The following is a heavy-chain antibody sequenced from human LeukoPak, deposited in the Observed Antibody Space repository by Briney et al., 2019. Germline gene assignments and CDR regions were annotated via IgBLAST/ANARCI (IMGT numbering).Heavy chain of an antibody. J-gene: IGHJ4*02. Sequence: GGSLRLSCAASGFTFSSYAMSWVRQTPGEGLEWVSAISGSGGSTYYADSVKGRFTISKDNSKNTLYLQMNSLRAEDTAVYYCAKDRGYSGYDLFDYWGQGTLVTVSS. CDR2: ISGSGGST. V-gene: IGHV3-23*01. CDR3: AKDRGYSGYDLFDY. D-gene: IGHD5-12*01. CDR1: GFTFSSYA.